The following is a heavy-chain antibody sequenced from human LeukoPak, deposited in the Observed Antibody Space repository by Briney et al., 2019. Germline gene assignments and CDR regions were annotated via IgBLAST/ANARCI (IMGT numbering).Heavy chain of an antibody. V-gene: IGHV3-74*01. J-gene: IGHJ4*02. CDR2: INSDGSST. CDR3: ARDQNYGDSPFGY. D-gene: IGHD4-17*01. CDR1: GFTFSSYG. Sequence: PGGSLRLSCAASGFTFSSYGMHWVRQAPGKGRVWVSRINSDGSSTSYADSVKGRFTISRDNAKNTLYLQMNSLRAEDTAVYYCARDQNYGDSPFGYWGQGTLVTVSS.